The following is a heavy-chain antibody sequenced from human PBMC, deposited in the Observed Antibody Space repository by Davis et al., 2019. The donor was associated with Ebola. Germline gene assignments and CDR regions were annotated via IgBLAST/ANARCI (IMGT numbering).Heavy chain of an antibody. CDR3: AYYYGSGTPTDY. Sequence: PGGSLRLSCKGSGYSFTSYWIGWVRQMPGKGLEWMGRIDPSDSYTNYSPSFQGHVTISADKSISTAFLQWSSLKASDTAMYYCAYYYGSGTPTDYWGRGTLVTVSS. D-gene: IGHD3-10*01. CDR1: GYSFTSYW. CDR2: IDPSDSYT. V-gene: IGHV5-10-1*01. J-gene: IGHJ4*02.